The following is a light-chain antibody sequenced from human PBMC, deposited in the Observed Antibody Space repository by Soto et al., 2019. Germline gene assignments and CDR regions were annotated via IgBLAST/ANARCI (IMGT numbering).Light chain of an antibody. CDR2: EVT. Sequence: QSALTQPPSASGSPGQSVTISCTGTSSDVGAYNYVSWYQQHAGKAPKLVIYEVTKRPSGVPDRFSGSKSANTASLTVSGLQAEDEADYYCRSFASSNTWVFGGGTQLPVL. CDR1: SSDVGAYNY. CDR3: RSFASSNTWV. J-gene: IGLJ3*02. V-gene: IGLV2-8*01.